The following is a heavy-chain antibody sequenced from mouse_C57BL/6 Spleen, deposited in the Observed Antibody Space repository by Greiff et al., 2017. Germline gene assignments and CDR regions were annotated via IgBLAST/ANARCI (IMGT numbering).Heavy chain of an antibody. J-gene: IGHJ2*01. D-gene: IGHD2-2*01. V-gene: IGHV5-9-1*02. Sequence: EVMLVESGEGLVKPGGSLKLSCAASGFTFSSYAMSWVRQTPEKRLEWVAYISSGGDYIYYADTVKGRFTISRDNARNTLYLQMSSLKSEDTAMYYCTREDYGYYYFDYWGQGTTLTVSS. CDR2: ISSGGDYI. CDR1: GFTFSSYA. CDR3: TREDYGYYYFDY.